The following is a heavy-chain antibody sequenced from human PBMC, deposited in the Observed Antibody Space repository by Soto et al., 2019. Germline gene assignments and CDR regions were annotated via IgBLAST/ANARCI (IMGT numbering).Heavy chain of an antibody. Sequence: QVQLLESGGGLVKPGGSLRLSCAASGFIFRDFYMSWIRQVPGKGLEWLSKISSSSSSTDYADSVTGRFTISRDNAKNSLYLQMSGPRAEDTAVYYCARDRGGGSIFSGHYGMDVWGQATTVTVSS. V-gene: IGHV3-11*06. J-gene: IGHJ6*02. CDR2: ISSSSSST. D-gene: IGHD3-3*01. CDR3: ARDRGGGSIFSGHYGMDV. CDR1: GFIFRDFY.